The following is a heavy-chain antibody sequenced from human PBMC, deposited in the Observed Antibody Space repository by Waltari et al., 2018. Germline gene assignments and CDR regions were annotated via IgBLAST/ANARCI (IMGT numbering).Heavy chain of an antibody. V-gene: IGHV4-4*07. CDR1: GGSISSYY. Sequence: QVQLQESGPGLVKPSETLSLTCTVSGGSISSYYWSWIRQPAGKGLEWIGRIYTSGSTNYNPALKSRVTMSVDTSKNQFSLKLSSVTAADTAVYYCARGTHYDFWSGPGPDYYYGMDVWGQGTTVTVSS. CDR2: IYTSGST. CDR3: ARGTHYDFWSGPGPDYYYGMDV. D-gene: IGHD3-3*01. J-gene: IGHJ6*02.